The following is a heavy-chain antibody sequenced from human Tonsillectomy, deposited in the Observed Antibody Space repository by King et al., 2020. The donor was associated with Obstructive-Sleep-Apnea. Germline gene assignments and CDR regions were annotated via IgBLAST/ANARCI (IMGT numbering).Heavy chain of an antibody. CDR1: GGSISSGGYS. CDR2: IYHSGST. CDR3: AREAQIAVAGTGYYYYGMDV. D-gene: IGHD6-19*01. J-gene: IGHJ6*04. Sequence: QLQESGSGLVKPSQTLSLTCAVSGGSISSGGYSWSWIRQPPGKGLEWIGYIYHSGSTYYNPSLKSRVTISVDRSKNQFSLKLSSVTAADTAVYYCAREAQIAVAGTGYYYYGMDVWGKGTTVTVSS. V-gene: IGHV4-30-2*01.